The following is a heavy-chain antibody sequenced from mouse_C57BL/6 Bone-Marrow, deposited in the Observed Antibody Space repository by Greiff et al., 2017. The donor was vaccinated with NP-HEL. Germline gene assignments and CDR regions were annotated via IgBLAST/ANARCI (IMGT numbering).Heavy chain of an antibody. CDR2: INYDGSST. J-gene: IGHJ4*01. Sequence: DVQLVESEGGLVQPGSSMKLSCTASGFTFSDYYMAWVRQVPEKGLEWVANINYDGSSTYYLDSLKSRFIISRDNAKNILYLQMSSLKSEDTATYYCARFYYYGSSLYYYAMDYWGQGTSVTVSS. CDR1: GFTFSDYY. CDR3: ARFYYYGSSLYYYAMDY. V-gene: IGHV5-16*01. D-gene: IGHD1-1*01.